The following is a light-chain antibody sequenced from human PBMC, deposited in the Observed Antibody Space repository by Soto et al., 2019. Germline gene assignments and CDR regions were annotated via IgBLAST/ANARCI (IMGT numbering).Light chain of an antibody. CDR3: QQYDHVPIT. Sequence: DLQMTQSPSSLSASVGDRVTITCQASQDIRKYLNWYQQKPGKAPKLLIYDASNLETGVPPRFSGSGSGADFTFTISTLQPEDIATYYCQQYDHVPITFGQGTRLEIK. V-gene: IGKV1-33*01. CDR2: DAS. CDR1: QDIRKY. J-gene: IGKJ5*01.